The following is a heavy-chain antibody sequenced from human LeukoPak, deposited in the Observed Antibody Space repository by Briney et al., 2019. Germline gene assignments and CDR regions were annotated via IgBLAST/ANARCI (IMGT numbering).Heavy chain of an antibody. Sequence: NPGGSLRLSCATSGFTFSNAWLSWLRQAPGKGLEWVGRIKSKSFGGTADYAAPVKGRLTISRDDSKNTLYLQMNSLKSEDTAVYYCTTGSLSTIETHAEDYWGQGTLVTVSS. CDR2: IKSKSFGGTA. CDR1: GFTFSNAW. CDR3: TTGSLSTIETHAEDY. V-gene: IGHV3-15*01. D-gene: IGHD3-3*01. J-gene: IGHJ4*02.